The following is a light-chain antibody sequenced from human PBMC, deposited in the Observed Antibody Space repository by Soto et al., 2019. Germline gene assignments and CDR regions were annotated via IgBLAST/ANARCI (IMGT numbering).Light chain of an antibody. CDR2: GAS. J-gene: IGKJ5*01. V-gene: IGKV3-20*01. Sequence: EIVLTQSPGTLSLTTGERATLSCRASQSVSSSYLAWYQQKPGRAPRLLIYGASSRATGMPDRFTGSGPGTDFTITISRLEPEDFAVYYCQQYGNSPITFGQGTRPEIK. CDR1: QSVSSSY. CDR3: QQYGNSPIT.